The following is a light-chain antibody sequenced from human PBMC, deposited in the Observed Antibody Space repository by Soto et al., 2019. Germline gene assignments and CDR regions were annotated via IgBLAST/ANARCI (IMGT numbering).Light chain of an antibody. CDR2: YDD. CDR3: AAWDDSLNGSV. CDR1: SSNIGNNA. V-gene: IGLV1-36*01. Sequence: QSVLTQPPSVSEAPRQRVTISCSGSSSNIGNNAVNWYQQLPGKAPKLLIYYDDLLPSGVSDRFSCSKSGTSASLAISGLQSEDEADYYCAAWDDSLNGSVFGGGTKVTVL. J-gene: IGLJ2*01.